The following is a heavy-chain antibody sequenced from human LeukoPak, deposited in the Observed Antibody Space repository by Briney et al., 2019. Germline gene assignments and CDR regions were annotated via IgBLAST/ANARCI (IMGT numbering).Heavy chain of an antibody. J-gene: IGHJ3*02. CDR1: GATFTSYA. D-gene: IGHD3-22*01. CDR2: FIPIFGTA. CDR3: ARMYYYDSSGYGDAFDI. V-gene: IGHV1-69*05. Sequence: SVKVSCKASGATFTSYAISWVRQAPGQGLEWMGRFIPIFGTANYAQKFQGRVTITTDESTSTAYMELSSLRSEDTAVYYCARMYYYDSSGYGDAFDIWGQGTMVTVSS.